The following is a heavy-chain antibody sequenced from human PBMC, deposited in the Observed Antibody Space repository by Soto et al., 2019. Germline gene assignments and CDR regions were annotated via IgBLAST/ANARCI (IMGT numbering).Heavy chain of an antibody. CDR2: IYHSGST. CDR1: GGSISSSNW. V-gene: IGHV4-4*02. J-gene: IGHJ4*02. CDR3: ARSPPGKYAYAYAPPDY. D-gene: IGHD3-16*01. Sequence: SETLSLTCAVSGGSISSSNWWSWVRQPPGKGLEWIGEIYHSGSTNYNPSLKSRVTISVDKSKNQFSLKLSSVTAADTAMYYCARSPPGKYAYAYAPPDYWGQGTLVTVSS.